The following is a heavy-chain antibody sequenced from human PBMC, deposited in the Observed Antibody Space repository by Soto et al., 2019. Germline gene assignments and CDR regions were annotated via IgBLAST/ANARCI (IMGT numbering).Heavy chain of an antibody. V-gene: IGHV4-59*01. Sequence: SETLSLTCTVSGGSISNYYWTWIRQPPGKGLEWIGYIHYRGSTDYNPSLKSRGTISLDTSKKQFSLNLTYVTAADTAVYYCARVRDAFGYDYWGQGTLVTSPQ. D-gene: IGHD2-2*01. CDR2: IHYRGST. J-gene: IGHJ4*02. CDR3: ARVRDAFGYDY. CDR1: GGSISNYY.